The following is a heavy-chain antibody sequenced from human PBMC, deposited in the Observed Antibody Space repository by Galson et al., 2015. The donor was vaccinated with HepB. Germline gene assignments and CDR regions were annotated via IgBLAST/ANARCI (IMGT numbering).Heavy chain of an antibody. CDR2: ISANSRTI. J-gene: IGHJ6*02. CDR3: ASPARNTDWDYYGMDV. D-gene: IGHD3-9*01. CDR1: GFNFSGSA. Sequence: SLRLSCAASGFNFSGSAIHWVRQAPGKGLEWVSYISANSRTIYYADFVRGRFTISRDNAKNSVYLQMNSLRDEDTAVYYCASPARNTDWDYYGMDVWGQGTTVTASS. V-gene: IGHV3-48*02.